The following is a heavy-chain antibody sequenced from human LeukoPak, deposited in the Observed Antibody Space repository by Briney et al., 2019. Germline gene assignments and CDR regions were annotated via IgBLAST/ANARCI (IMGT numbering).Heavy chain of an antibody. V-gene: IGHV4-39*07. CDR3: ARDDFSLVGMDL. CDR1: GSPINSRLYY. J-gene: IGHJ6*03. Sequence: SETLSLTCTFSGSPINSRLYYWLLLRQPPGKGLQWMGGIYYSGDTYYNPSLKSRLTVSLDTSKNQFSLNLTSVTAADTAVYYCARDDFSLVGMDLWARGPQSPSP. D-gene: IGHD3-3*01. CDR2: IYYSGDT.